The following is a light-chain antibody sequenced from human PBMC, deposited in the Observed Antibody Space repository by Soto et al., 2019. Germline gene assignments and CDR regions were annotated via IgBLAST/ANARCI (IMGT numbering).Light chain of an antibody. J-gene: IGLJ1*01. CDR3: TSFTSSNTPYV. V-gene: IGLV2-14*01. CDR1: SSDVGTYNF. Sequence: QSALTQPASVSGSPGQSITISCTGTSSDVGTYNFVSWYQHHPGKAPKLMIYEVSNRPSWVSNRFSGSKSGNTASLTISGLQAEDEAEYYCTSFTSSNTPYVFGTGTKLTFL. CDR2: EVS.